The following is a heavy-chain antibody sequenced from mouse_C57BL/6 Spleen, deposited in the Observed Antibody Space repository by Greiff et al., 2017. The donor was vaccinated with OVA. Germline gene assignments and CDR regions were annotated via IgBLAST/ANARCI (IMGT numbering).Heavy chain of an antibody. Sequence: VQLVESGAELVRPGASVTLSCKASGYTFTDYEMHWVKQTPVHGLEWIGAIDPETGGTAYNQKFKGKAILTADKSSSTAYMELRSLTSEDSAVYYCTRDYDSAWFAYWGQGTLVTVSA. CDR1: GYTFTDYE. CDR2: IDPETGGT. CDR3: TRDYDSAWFAY. D-gene: IGHD2-4*01. J-gene: IGHJ3*01. V-gene: IGHV1-15*01.